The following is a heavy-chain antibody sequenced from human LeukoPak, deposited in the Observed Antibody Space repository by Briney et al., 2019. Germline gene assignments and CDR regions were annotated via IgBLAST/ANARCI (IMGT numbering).Heavy chain of an antibody. V-gene: IGHV3-74*01. CDR3: ARGLRIAVAGNIDY. Sequence: GGSLRLSCAASGFTFSSYWMHWVRQTTTSYADSVKGRFTISRDNAKNTLYLQMNSLRAEDTAVYYCARGLRIAVAGNIDYWGQGTLVTVSS. J-gene: IGHJ4*02. D-gene: IGHD6-19*01. CDR2: T. CDR1: GFTFSSYW.